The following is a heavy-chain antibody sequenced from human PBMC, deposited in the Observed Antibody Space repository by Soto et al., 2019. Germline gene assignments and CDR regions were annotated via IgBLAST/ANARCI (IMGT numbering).Heavy chain of an antibody. Sequence: GGSLRLSCAASGFTFSSYGMHWVRQAPGKGLEWVAVIWYDGSNKYYADSVKGRFTISRDNSKNTLYLQMNSLRAEDTAVYYCARDIIVGATTYYYYYMEVWGKGTTVTVSS. V-gene: IGHV3-33*08. CDR1: GFTFSSYG. CDR3: ARDIIVGATTYYYYYMEV. CDR2: IWYDGSNK. D-gene: IGHD1-26*01. J-gene: IGHJ6*03.